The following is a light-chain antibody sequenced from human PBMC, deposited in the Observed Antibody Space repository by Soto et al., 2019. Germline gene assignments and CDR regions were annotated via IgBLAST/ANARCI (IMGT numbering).Light chain of an antibody. Sequence: QSALTQPASVSGSPGQSITISCTGTSSDVGGYNYVSWYQQHPGKAPKLMIYDVSNRPSGVSNRFSGSKSGNTASLTISGLQAEDEADYYCSSSRSSNTHVFGTGTKVTVL. J-gene: IGLJ1*01. CDR2: DVS. V-gene: IGLV2-14*01. CDR1: SSDVGGYNY. CDR3: SSSRSSNTHV.